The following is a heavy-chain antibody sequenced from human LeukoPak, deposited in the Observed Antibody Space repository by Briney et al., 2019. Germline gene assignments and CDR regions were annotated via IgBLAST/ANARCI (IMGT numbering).Heavy chain of an antibody. CDR2: INPNSGGT. D-gene: IGHD5-12*01. Sequence: GASVKVSCKDSGYTFTGYYMHWVRQAPGQGLEWMGWINPNSGGTNYAQKFQGRVTMTRDTSISTAYMELSRLRSDDTAVYYCARVMGYDLAWFDPWGQGTLVTVSS. V-gene: IGHV1-2*02. J-gene: IGHJ5*02. CDR3: ARVMGYDLAWFDP. CDR1: GYTFTGYY.